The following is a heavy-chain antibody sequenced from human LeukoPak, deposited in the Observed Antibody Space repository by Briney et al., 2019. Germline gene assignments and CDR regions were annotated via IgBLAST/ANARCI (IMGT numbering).Heavy chain of an antibody. Sequence: SETLSLTCTVSGGSISSYYWSWIRQPAGKGLEWIGRIYTSGSTNYNPSLKSRVTMSVDTSKNQFSLKLSSVTAADTAVYYCARGGMVVATIGWFDPWGQGTLVTVSS. D-gene: IGHD5-12*01. J-gene: IGHJ5*02. V-gene: IGHV4-4*07. CDR2: IYTSGST. CDR1: GGSISSYY. CDR3: ARGGMVVATIGWFDP.